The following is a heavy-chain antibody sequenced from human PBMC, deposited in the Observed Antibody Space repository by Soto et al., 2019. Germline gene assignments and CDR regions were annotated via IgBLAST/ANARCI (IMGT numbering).Heavy chain of an antibody. CDR3: ARTAGYYRGRQFDY. Sequence: SGPTLVNPTQTLTLTSTVSGVAGSTTGMRGGWSGQPPGKALECLARIDGDDDNFYSTSLKTRLTISKDTSKNQVVLRMTNMDPADTATYYCARTAGYYRGRQFDYWGQGTLVTVSS. D-gene: IGHD3-10*01. CDR2: IDGDDDN. J-gene: IGHJ4*02. V-gene: IGHV2-70*04. CDR1: GVAGSTTGMR.